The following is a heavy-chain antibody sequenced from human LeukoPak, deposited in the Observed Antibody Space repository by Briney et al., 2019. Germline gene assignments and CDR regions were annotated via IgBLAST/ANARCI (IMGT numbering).Heavy chain of an antibody. CDR3: ARGSRDSSGYYYRTGYFQH. V-gene: IGHV4-34*01. CDR1: GGSFSGYY. Sequence: PSETLSLTCAVYGGSFSGYYWSWIRQPPGKGLEWIGEINHSGSTNYNPSLKSRVTISVDTSKNQFSLKLSSVTAADTAVYYCARGSRDSSGYYYRTGYFQHWGQGTLVTVSS. CDR2: INHSGST. J-gene: IGHJ1*01. D-gene: IGHD3-22*01.